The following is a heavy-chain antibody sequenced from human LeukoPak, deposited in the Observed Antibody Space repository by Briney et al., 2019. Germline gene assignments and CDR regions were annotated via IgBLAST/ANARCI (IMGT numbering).Heavy chain of an antibody. D-gene: IGHD6-13*01. J-gene: IGHJ6*03. V-gene: IGHV3-43*01. Sequence: GGSLRLSCAASGFTFDDYTMHWVRQAPGKGLEWVSHISWDGGSTYYADSVKGRFTISRDNSKNSLYLQMNSLRTEDTALYYCAKGAGSSWYRDYYYMDVWGKGTTVTVSS. CDR3: AKGAGSSWYRDYYYMDV. CDR1: GFTFDDYT. CDR2: ISWDGGST.